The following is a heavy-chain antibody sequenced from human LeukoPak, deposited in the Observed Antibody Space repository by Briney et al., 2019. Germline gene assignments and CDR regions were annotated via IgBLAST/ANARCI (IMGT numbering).Heavy chain of an antibody. Sequence: PGGSLRLSCAASGFTVSSNYMSLVRQAPGKGLEWVSVIYSGGSTYYADSVKGRFTISRDNSKNTLYLQMNSLRAEDTAVYYCARDLSGYYQSAFDIWGQGTMVTVSS. J-gene: IGHJ3*02. CDR1: GFTVSSNY. CDR3: ARDLSGYYQSAFDI. CDR2: IYSGGST. D-gene: IGHD3-22*01. V-gene: IGHV3-66*01.